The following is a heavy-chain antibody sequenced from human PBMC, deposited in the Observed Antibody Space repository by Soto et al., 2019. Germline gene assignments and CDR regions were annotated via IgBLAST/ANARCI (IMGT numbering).Heavy chain of an antibody. CDR1: GFTFSSYA. CDR2: ISGSGGST. V-gene: IGHV3-23*01. Sequence: GGSLRLSCAASGFTFSSYAMSWVRRAPGKGLEWVSAISGSGGSTYYADSVKGRFTISRDNSKNTLYLQMNSLRAEATAVYYGASPSRGYYYGMDVWGQGTTVTVSS. J-gene: IGHJ6*02. CDR3: ASPSRGYYYGMDV. D-gene: IGHD6-6*01.